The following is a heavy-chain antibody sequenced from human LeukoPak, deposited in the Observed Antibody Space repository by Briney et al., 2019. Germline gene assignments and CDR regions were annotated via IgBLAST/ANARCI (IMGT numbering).Heavy chain of an antibody. J-gene: IGHJ4*02. D-gene: IGHD6-13*01. Sequence: SETLSLTCAVFGGSFSGYHWSWIRPPPGKGLEWVGEINHSGSTNYNPSLKSLVTISIDTSKSQFSLKLNSVTAADTAMYYCARIAAAGNGPLYYFDYWGQGTLVTVSS. CDR1: GGSFSGYH. CDR2: INHSGST. V-gene: IGHV4-34*01. CDR3: ARIAAAGNGPLYYFDY.